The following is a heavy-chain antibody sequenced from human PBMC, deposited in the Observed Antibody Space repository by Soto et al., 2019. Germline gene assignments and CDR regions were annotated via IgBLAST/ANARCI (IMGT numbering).Heavy chain of an antibody. J-gene: IGHJ4*02. CDR2: IKHSGRP. D-gene: IGHD5-18*01. Sequence: QVQLQQCGAGLLKPSETLSLTCAVYGESFNGYYWTWIHQPPGKGLEWIGEIKHSGRPNYKPALNSLVTISVDTSKNQFSLKLTAVNAADTAAYYCARGTFRGYGYGYYFDYGGQGDLVTVSS. V-gene: IGHV4-34*01. CDR1: GESFNGYY. CDR3: ARGTFRGYGYGYYFDY.